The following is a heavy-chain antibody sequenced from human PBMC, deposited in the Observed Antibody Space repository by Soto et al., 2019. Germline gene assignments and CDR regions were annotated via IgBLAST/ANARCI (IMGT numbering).Heavy chain of an antibody. Sequence: QVXXXXXGXGLVKPSQTLSLTCTVSGGXISSGGYYWSXIRQHPGKDLEWIGYIYYSGSTYYNPSLKSRVTISVDTSKNQFSLKLSSVTAADTAVYYCARASDYGDYAIDYWGQGTLVTVSS. V-gene: IGHV4-31*03. CDR3: ARASDYGDYAIDY. J-gene: IGHJ4*02. CDR2: IYYSGST. D-gene: IGHD4-17*01. CDR1: GGXISSGGYY.